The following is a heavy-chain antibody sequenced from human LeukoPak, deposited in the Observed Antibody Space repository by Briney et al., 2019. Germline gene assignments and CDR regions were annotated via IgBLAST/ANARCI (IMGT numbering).Heavy chain of an antibody. D-gene: IGHD2-8*01. J-gene: IGHJ5*02. CDR3: AREYRGVYAIPFWFDP. V-gene: IGHV4-30-4*01. Sequence: PSETLSLTCTVSGGSISSGDYYWSWIRQPPGKGLEWIGYIYYSGSTYYNPSLKSRVTISVDTSKNQFSLKLSSVTAADTAVYYCAREYRGVYAIPFWFDPWGQGTLVTVSS. CDR1: GGSISSGDYY. CDR2: IYYSGST.